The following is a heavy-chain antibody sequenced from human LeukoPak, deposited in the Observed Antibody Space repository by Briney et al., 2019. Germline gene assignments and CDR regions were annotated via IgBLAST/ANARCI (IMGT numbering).Heavy chain of an antibody. CDR1: GFSLSTSGVG. CDR2: IYWNDDK. V-gene: IGHV2-5*01. CDR3: ARDIRGYGNFDY. D-gene: IGHD3-10*01. J-gene: IGHJ4*02. Sequence: SGPTLVNPTQTLTLTCNFSGFSLSTSGVGVGGIRQPPGKALEWLALIYWNDDKHYSPSLKSRLTITKDTSKNQVVLTITNMDPVDTATYYCARDIRGYGNFDYWGQGTLVTVSS.